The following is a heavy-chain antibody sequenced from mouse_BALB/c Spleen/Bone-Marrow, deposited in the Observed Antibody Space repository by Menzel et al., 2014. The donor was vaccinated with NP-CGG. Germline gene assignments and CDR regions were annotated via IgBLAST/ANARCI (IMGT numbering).Heavy chain of an antibody. CDR3: TRYYRDDFWYFDV. J-gene: IGHJ1*03. CDR2: IDPYNGDT. Sequence: VQLQQSGPELVKPGASVKVSCKASGYSFTDYNMYCVKQSHGKSLEWIGYIDPYNGDTTYNQKFKGKATLTVDKSSSTAFLHLNSLTSEDSAVYYWTRYYRDDFWYFDVWGTGTTVTVSS. CDR1: GYSFTDYN. V-gene: IGHV1S135*01. D-gene: IGHD2-14*01.